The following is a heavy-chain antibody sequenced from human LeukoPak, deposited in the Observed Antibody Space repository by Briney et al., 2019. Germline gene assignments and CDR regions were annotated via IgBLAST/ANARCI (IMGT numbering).Heavy chain of an antibody. D-gene: IGHD3-3*01. CDR3: ARAGITIFGVVTLYMDV. CDR2: IYTSGST. Sequence: PSETLSLTCSVSGGSISSYYWSWIRQPAGKGLEWIGRIYTSGSTNYNPSLKSRVTMSVDTSRNQFSLTLSSVTAADTAVYYCARAGITIFGVVTLYMDVWGKGTTVTVSS. V-gene: IGHV4-4*07. CDR1: GGSISSYY. J-gene: IGHJ6*03.